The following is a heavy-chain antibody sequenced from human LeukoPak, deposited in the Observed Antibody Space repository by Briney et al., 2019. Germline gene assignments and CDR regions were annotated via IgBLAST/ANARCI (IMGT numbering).Heavy chain of an antibody. Sequence: GASVKLSCNASGYTFTSYDINWVRKATGQGHEWMGWMNPNSGNTGYAHKFQWRVTMTRNTSISTAYMELSSLRSEDTAVYYCASGYYDSSGYNDYWGQGTLVTASS. CDR1: GYTFTSYD. CDR3: ASGYYDSSGYNDY. J-gene: IGHJ4*02. D-gene: IGHD3-22*01. V-gene: IGHV1-8*01. CDR2: MNPNSGNT.